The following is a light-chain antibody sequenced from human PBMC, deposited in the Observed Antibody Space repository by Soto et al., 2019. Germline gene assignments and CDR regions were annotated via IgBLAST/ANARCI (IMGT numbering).Light chain of an antibody. V-gene: IGLV2-14*03. CDR1: SSDVGGYNY. J-gene: IGLJ2*01. CDR2: DVS. Sequence: QSVLTQPASVSGSPGQSITISCTGTSSDVGGYNYVSWYQQHPGKAPKLMIYDVSDRPSGVSYRFSGSKSGNTASLTISGLQAEDEADYYCSSYTSTDTLVIFGGGTKLTVL. CDR3: SSYTSTDTLVI.